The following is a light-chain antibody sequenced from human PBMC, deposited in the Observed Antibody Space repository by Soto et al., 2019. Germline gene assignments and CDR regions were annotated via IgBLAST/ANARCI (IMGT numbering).Light chain of an antibody. CDR1: QDIGND. CDR3: LQHNSYPRT. CDR2: STY. Sequence: DIQMTQSPSSLSASVGDRVTITCRASQDIGNDLGWYQQKPGKAPKRLIYSTYSLQTGVPSRFSGSGSGPDFSLIISLLQPEDSSTYFCLQHNSYPRTFGQGTKVEV. J-gene: IGKJ1*01. V-gene: IGKV1-17*01.